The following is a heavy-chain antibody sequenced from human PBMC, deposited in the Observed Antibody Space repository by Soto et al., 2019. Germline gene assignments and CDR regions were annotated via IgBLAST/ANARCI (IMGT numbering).Heavy chain of an antibody. D-gene: IGHD4-17*01. CDR3: ARSTVTGFDY. V-gene: IGHV4-34*01. Sequence: PSETLSLTCAVYGGSFSGYYWSWIRQPPGKGLEWIGEINHSGSTNYNPSLKSRVTISVDTSKNQFSLELSSVTAADTAVYYCARSTVTGFDYWGQGTLVTVSS. CDR1: GGSFSGYY. J-gene: IGHJ4*02. CDR2: INHSGST.